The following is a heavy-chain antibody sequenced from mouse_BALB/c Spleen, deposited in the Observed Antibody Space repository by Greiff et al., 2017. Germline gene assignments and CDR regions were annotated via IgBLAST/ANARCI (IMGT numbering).Heavy chain of an antibody. CDR2: ISSGGSYT. D-gene: IGHD1-1*01. CDR1: GFTFSSYA. V-gene: IGHV5-9-4*01. Sequence: EVQLVESGGGLVKPGGSLKLSCAASGFTFSSYAMSWVRQSPEKRLEWVAEISSGGSYTYYPDTVTGRFTISRDNAKNTLYLEMSSLRSEDTAMYYCARGPRYYYGSSYGFDYWGQGTTLTVSS. CDR3: ARGPRYYYGSSYGFDY. J-gene: IGHJ2*01.